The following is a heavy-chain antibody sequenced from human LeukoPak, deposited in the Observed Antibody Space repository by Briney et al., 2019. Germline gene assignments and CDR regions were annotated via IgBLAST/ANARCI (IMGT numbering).Heavy chain of an antibody. CDR2: IYYGGST. CDR1: GGSISKSNHY. D-gene: IGHD6-6*01. Sequence: SETLSLTCSVSGGSISKSNHYWGWIRQPPGKGLEWIGSIYYGGSTYYNPSLKSRVTISVDTSKNQFSLKLSSVTAADTAVYYCARGKSIAARYFDYWGQGTLVTVSS. CDR3: ARGKSIAARYFDY. J-gene: IGHJ4*02. V-gene: IGHV4-39*07.